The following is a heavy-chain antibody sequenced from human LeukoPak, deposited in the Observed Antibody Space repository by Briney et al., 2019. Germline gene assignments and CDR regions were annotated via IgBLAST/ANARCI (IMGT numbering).Heavy chain of an antibody. J-gene: IGHJ4*02. D-gene: IGHD3-3*01. CDR1: GFTFTNYL. Sequence: SGGSLRLSCAASGFTFTNYLMHWIRHAPGKGLVWVSRINRDGSSAHYADSEKGRFTISRDNAKNTLYLQMNGLRAEDTAMYFWIRFRDYWGQGTLVTVSS. CDR2: INRDGSSA. V-gene: IGHV3-74*01. CDR3: IRFRDY.